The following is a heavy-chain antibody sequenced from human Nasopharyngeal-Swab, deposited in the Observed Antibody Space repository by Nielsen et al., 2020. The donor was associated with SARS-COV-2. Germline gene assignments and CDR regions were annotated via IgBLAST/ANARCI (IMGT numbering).Heavy chain of an antibody. J-gene: IGHJ4*02. D-gene: IGHD6-13*01. V-gene: IGHV4-59*13. Sequence: SETLSLTCAVYGGSFSGYYWSWIRQPPGKGLEWIGYIYYSGSTNYNPSLKSRVTISVDTSKNQFSLKLSSVTAADTAVYYCARGYHSSSLDYWGQGTLVTVSS. CDR3: ARGYHSSSLDY. CDR1: GGSFSGYY. CDR2: IYYSGST.